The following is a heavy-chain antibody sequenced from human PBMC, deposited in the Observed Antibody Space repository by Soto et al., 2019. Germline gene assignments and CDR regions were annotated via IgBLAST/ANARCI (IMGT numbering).Heavy chain of an antibody. J-gene: IGHJ4*02. CDR2: IFHSLGA. V-gene: IGHV4-59*01. CDR3: VRDLNGSGDY. CDR1: GGSTTSDY. D-gene: IGHD3-10*01. Sequence: SETLSLTCTVSGGSTTSDYWSWIRQPPGKGLEWLGYIFHSLGAKYNPSLGSRGTISLDTSNNQLSLSLRSVPAADTAIYFCVRDLNGSGDYWGQGTLVTVSS.